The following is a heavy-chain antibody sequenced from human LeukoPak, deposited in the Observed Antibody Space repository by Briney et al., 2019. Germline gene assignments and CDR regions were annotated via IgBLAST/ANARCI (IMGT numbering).Heavy chain of an antibody. J-gene: IGHJ4*02. V-gene: IGHV4-30-4*08. CDR2: IYYSGST. D-gene: IGHD2-2*01. CDR1: GGSISSGDYY. Sequence: PSETLSLTCTVSGGSISSGDYYWSWIRQPPGKGLEWIGYIYYSGSTCYNPSLKSRVTISVDTSKNQFSLKLSSVAAADTAVYYCARDTDPHCSSTSCYSYWGQGTLVTVSS. CDR3: ARDTDPHCSSTSCYSY.